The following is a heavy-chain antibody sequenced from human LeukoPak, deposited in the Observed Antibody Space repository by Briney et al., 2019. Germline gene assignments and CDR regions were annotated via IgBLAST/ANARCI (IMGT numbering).Heavy chain of an antibody. Sequence: SETLSLTCTVSGGSISSSSYYWGWIRQPPGKGLEWIGSIYYSGSTYYNLSLKSRVTISVDTSKNQLSLKLSSVTAADTAVYYCARVHEYVWGTYRLYYFDYWGQGTLVTVPS. CDR3: ARVHEYVWGTYRLYYFDY. J-gene: IGHJ4*02. CDR1: GGSISSSSYY. D-gene: IGHD3-16*02. CDR2: IYYSGST. V-gene: IGHV4-39*01.